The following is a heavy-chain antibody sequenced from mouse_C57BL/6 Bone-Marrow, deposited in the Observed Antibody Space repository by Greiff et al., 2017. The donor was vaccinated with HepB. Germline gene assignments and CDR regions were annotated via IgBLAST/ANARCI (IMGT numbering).Heavy chain of an antibody. CDR1: GYTFTSYW. Sequence: QVQLQQSGAELVMPGASVKLSCKASGYTFTSYWMHWVKQRPGQGLEWIGEIDPSDSYTNYNQKFKGKSTLTVDKSSSTAYMQLSSLTSEDSAVYYCARNDYGAWFAYWGQGTLVTVSA. CDR3: ARNDYGAWFAY. D-gene: IGHD2-4*01. V-gene: IGHV1-69*01. CDR2: IDPSDSYT. J-gene: IGHJ3*01.